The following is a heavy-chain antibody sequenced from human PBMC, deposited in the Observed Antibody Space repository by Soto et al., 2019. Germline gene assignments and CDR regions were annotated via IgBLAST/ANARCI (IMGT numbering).Heavy chain of an antibody. CDR3: ARATRSYFDY. CDR2: IYYSGST. CDR1: GGSISSYY. V-gene: IGHV4-59*01. J-gene: IGHJ4*02. Sequence: SETLSLTCTVSGGSISSYYWSWIRQPPGKGLEWFGYIYYSGSTNYNPSLKSRVTISVDPSKHQFSLKLSSVTAADTAVYYCARATRSYFDYWGQGTLVTGSS.